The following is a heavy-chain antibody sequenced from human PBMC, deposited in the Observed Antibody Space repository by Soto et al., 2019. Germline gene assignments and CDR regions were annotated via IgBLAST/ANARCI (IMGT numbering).Heavy chain of an antibody. CDR2: IYYSGST. D-gene: IGHD2-2*01. Sequence: KPSETLSLTCTVSGGSISSGGYYWSWIRQHPGKGLEWIGYIYYSGSTYYNPSLKSRVTISVDTSKNQFSLKLSSVTAADTAVYYCARVGYCSSTSCYPSPNYAFDIWGQGTMVTVSS. CDR1: GGSISSGGYY. CDR3: ARVGYCSSTSCYPSPNYAFDI. V-gene: IGHV4-31*03. J-gene: IGHJ3*02.